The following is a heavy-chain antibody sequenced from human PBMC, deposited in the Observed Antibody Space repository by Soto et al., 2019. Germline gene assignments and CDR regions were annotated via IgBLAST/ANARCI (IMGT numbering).Heavy chain of an antibody. J-gene: IGHJ4*02. D-gene: IGHD6-19*01. V-gene: IGHV3-30*18. Sequence: GGSLRLSCAASGFTFSSYGMHWVRQAPGKGLEWVAVISYDGSNKYYADSVKGRFTISRDNSKNTLYLQMNSLRAEDTAVYYCAKGAVATNDYWGPGTPVTVSS. CDR1: GFTFSSYG. CDR2: ISYDGSNK. CDR3: AKGAVATNDY.